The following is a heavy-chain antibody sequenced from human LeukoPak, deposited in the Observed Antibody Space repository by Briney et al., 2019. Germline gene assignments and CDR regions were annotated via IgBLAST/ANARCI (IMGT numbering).Heavy chain of an antibody. CDR2: ISSSGSTI. J-gene: IGHJ4*02. D-gene: IGHD3-9*01. CDR3: AKDPLSPLTGYSNYFDY. Sequence: PGGSLRLSCAASGFTFSDYYMSWIRQAPGKGLEWVSYISSSGSTIYYADSVKGRFTISRDNAKNSLYLQMNSLRAEGTAVYYCAKDPLSPLTGYSNYFDYWGQGTLVTVSS. V-gene: IGHV3-11*01. CDR1: GFTFSDYY.